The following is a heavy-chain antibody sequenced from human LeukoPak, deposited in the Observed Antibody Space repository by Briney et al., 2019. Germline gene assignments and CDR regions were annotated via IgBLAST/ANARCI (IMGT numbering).Heavy chain of an antibody. J-gene: IGHJ6*03. V-gene: IGHV1-69*13. CDR3: ARNGVVVIEGYYYYYMDV. Sequence: SVKVSCKASGGTFSSYAISWVRQAPGQGLEWMGGIIPIFGTANYAQKFQGRVTITADESTSTVYMELSSLRSEDTAVYYCARNGVVVIEGYYYYYMDVWGKGTTVTVSS. CDR2: IIPIFGTA. D-gene: IGHD3-22*01. CDR1: GGTFSSYA.